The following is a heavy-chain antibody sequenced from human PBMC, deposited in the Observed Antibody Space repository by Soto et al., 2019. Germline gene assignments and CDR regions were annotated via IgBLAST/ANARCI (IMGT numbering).Heavy chain of an antibody. CDR3: ASDTGKVQRLSDY. D-gene: IGHD6-25*01. CDR1: GFTFSSYW. J-gene: IGHJ4*02. V-gene: IGHV3-7*04. CDR2: IKQDGSEK. Sequence: EVQLVESGGGFLQSGGSLRLSCAASGFTFSSYWMSWVRQAPGKGLEWVASIKQDGSEKVYVDSVKGRFAISRDNAKNSLYLQMNSMAVDDTAVYDGASDTGKVQRLSDYWGQGTLVTVSS.